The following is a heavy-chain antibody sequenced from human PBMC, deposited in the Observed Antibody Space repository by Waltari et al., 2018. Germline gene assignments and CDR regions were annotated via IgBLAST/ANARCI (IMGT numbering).Heavy chain of an antibody. J-gene: IGHJ3*02. CDR3: AKGGHFSAFDI. CDR1: GLTFGKYA. V-gene: IGHV3-23*01. Sequence: EVQLLVSGGGSVQPGGSLRLSCAASGLTFGKYAMTWVRQASGKGLEWGSTIIGNGGETFYADSVRGRFTISRDNSRNMVFLQMNSLRDDDTAVYFCAKGGHFSAFDIWGQGTMVTVSS. CDR2: IIGNGGET.